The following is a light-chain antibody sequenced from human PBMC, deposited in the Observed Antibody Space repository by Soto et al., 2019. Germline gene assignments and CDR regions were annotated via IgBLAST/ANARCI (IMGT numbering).Light chain of an antibody. J-gene: IGKJ1*01. CDR2: GAS. V-gene: IGKV3-20*01. CDR1: QSVSNNY. CDR3: QRYGSFWT. Sequence: IGLTQSPGTLSLSPGERATLSCRASQSVSNNYLAWFQQKPGQAPRLLIYGASSRATGIPDKFSGSGSGTDFTLTISRLEAEDFAVYYCQRYGSFWTFGQGTKVEIK.